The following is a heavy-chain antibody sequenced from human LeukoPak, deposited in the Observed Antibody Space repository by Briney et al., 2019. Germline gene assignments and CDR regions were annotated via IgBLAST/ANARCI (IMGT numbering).Heavy chain of an antibody. J-gene: IGHJ4*02. V-gene: IGHV4-34*01. Sequence: SETLSLTCAVYGGSFSGYYWSWIRQLPGKGLEWIGEINHSGSTNYNPSLKSRVTISVDTSKNQFSLKLSSVTAADTAVYYCARFTRGGSCYDYWGQGTLVTVSS. D-gene: IGHD2-15*01. CDR3: ARFTRGGSCYDY. CDR1: GGSFSGYY. CDR2: INHSGST.